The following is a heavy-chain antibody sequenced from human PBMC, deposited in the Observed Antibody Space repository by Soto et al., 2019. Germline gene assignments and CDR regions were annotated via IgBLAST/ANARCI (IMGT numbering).Heavy chain of an antibody. CDR3: ARGGGSTSSDAFDI. V-gene: IGHV4-31*03. Sequence: QVQLQESGPGLVKPSQTLSLTCTVSGGSISSGGYYWSWLRQHPGKGLEWIGYIYYSGSTYYNPYRKSRVTISVHTSKNQFSLKLSSVTAADTAVYYCARGGGSTSSDAFDIWGQGTMVTVSS. J-gene: IGHJ3*02. CDR2: IYYSGST. D-gene: IGHD2-2*01. CDR1: GGSISSGGYY.